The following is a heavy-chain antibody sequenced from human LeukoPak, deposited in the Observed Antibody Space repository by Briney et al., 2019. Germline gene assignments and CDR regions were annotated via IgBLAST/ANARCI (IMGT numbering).Heavy chain of an antibody. Sequence: SGPALVKPTQTLTLTCTLSGFSLSTSGMCVSWIRQPPGKALEWLALIDWDDDKYYSTSLKTRITISKDTSKNQVVLTMTNMEPVDTATYYCARIKMGATTLLFDYWGQGTLVTVSS. D-gene: IGHD1-26*01. CDR1: GFSLSTSGMC. CDR3: ARIKMGATTLLFDY. V-gene: IGHV2-70*01. J-gene: IGHJ4*02. CDR2: IDWDDDK.